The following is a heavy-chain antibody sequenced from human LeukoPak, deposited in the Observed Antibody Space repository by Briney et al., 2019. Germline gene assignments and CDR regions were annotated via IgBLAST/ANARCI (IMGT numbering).Heavy chain of an antibody. V-gene: IGHV1-18*01. CDR3: ARSESDIVVVPAAMNY. CDR1: GYTFTSYG. D-gene: IGHD2-2*01. J-gene: IGHJ4*02. CDR2: ISAYNGNT. Sequence: ASVKGSCKASGYTFTSYGISWVRQAPGQGLEWMGWISAYNGNTNYAQKLQGRVTMTTDTSTSTAYMELRSLRSDNTAVYYCARSESDIVVVPAAMNYWGQGTLVTVSS.